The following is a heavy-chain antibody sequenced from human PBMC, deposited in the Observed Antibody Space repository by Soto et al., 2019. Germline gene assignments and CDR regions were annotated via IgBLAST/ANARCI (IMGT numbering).Heavy chain of an antibody. V-gene: IGHV3-30-3*01. CDR3: ARDLVAGELPFDY. Sequence: ESGGGVVQPGRSLRLSCAASGFTFSSYAMHWVRQAPGKGLEWVAVISYDGSNKYYADSVKGRFTISRDNSKNTLYLQMNSLRAEDTAVYYCARDLVAGELPFDYWGQGTLVTVSS. CDR1: GFTFSSYA. J-gene: IGHJ4*02. CDR2: ISYDGSNK. D-gene: IGHD3-10*01.